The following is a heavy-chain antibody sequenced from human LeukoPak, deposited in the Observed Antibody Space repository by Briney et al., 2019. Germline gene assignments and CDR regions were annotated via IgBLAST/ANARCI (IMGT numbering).Heavy chain of an antibody. V-gene: IGHV1-18*04. CDR1: GYTFTSYG. J-gene: IGHJ4*02. CDR2: ISDYNGKT. CDR3: ARDPDGDYDFDY. Sequence: GASVKVSCKASGYTFTSYGMSWVRQAPGQAGEWMGGISDYNGKTNYAQKFQGRVTMTTDTSTSTAYMELRSLRSDDTAVYYCARDPDGDYDFDYWGQGTLVTVSS. D-gene: IGHD4-17*01.